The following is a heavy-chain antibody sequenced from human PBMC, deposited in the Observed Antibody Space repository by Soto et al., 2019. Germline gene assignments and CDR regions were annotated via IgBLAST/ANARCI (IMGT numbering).Heavy chain of an antibody. D-gene: IGHD1-26*01. J-gene: IGHJ5*02. CDR1: GFTFSGSA. V-gene: IGHV3-73*02. Sequence: EVQLVESGGGLVQPGGSLKLSCAASGFTFSGSAMHWVRQASGKGLEWVGRIRSKANSYATAYAASVKGRFTISRDDSKNTAYLQMNSLKTVDTAVYYCTSRYSWRNGGGSDPWGQGTLVTVSS. CDR2: IRSKANSYAT. CDR3: TSRYSWRNGGGSDP.